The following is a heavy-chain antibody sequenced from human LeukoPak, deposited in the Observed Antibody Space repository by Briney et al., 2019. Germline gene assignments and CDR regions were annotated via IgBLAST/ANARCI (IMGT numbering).Heavy chain of an antibody. CDR3: ASKSTDHGELRFDY. J-gene: IGHJ4*02. CDR2: INHSGST. Sequence: SETLSLTCAVYGGSFSGYYWSWIRQPPGKGLKWIGEINHSGSTNYNPSLKSRVTISVDTSKNQFSLKLSSVTAADTAVYYCASKSTDHGELRFDYWGQGTLVTVSS. CDR1: GGSFSGYY. D-gene: IGHD4-17*01. V-gene: IGHV4-34*01.